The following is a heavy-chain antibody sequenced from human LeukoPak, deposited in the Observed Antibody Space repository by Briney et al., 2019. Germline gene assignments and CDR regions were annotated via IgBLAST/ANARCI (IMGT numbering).Heavy chain of an antibody. D-gene: IGHD6-19*01. V-gene: IGHV3-23*01. J-gene: IGHJ4*02. CDR3: AKGKYSSGGVPDY. CDR1: EFTFSSHA. CDR2: ISGGGEST. Sequence: GGSLRLSCVASEFTFSSHAMNWVRQAPGKGLEWVLSISGGGESTYYADSVKGRFTVSRDNSKNTLYLQINSLRGEDTAVYYCAKGKYSSGGVPDYWGQGTLVTVSS.